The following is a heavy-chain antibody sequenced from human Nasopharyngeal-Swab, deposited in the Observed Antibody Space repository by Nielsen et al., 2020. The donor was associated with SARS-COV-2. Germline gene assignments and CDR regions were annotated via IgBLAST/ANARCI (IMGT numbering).Heavy chain of an antibody. CDR3: ARGGRNSYGYVDP. Sequence: GESLKISCAASGITFSKYWMSWVRQAPGRGLEWVANIKDDGSEKYYVDSVKGRFTISRDNAKNTLYLQMNSLRAADTAVYYCARGGRNSYGYVDPWGQGTLVTVSS. J-gene: IGHJ5*02. CDR2: IKDDGSEK. D-gene: IGHD5-18*01. V-gene: IGHV3-7*02. CDR1: GITFSKYW.